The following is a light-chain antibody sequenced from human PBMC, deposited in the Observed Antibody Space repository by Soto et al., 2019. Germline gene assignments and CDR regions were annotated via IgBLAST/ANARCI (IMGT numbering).Light chain of an antibody. CDR3: QQYNNWPLT. CDR1: QSVSSN. J-gene: IGKJ4*01. CDR2: GAS. V-gene: IGKV3-15*01. Sequence: EVVITQSPSTLSVSPGERATLSCWASQSVSSNLAWYQQKPGQAPRLLIYGASTRATGIPARFSGSGSGTEFTLTISSLQSEDFALYHCQQYNNWPLTFGGGTKVDIK.